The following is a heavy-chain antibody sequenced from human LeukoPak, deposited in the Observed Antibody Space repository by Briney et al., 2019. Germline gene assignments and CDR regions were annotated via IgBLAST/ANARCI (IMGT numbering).Heavy chain of an antibody. V-gene: IGHV4-59*01. CDR1: GGSISSYY. D-gene: IGHD3-9*01. CDR2: IYYSGST. CDR3: ARVPYYDILTGSYYFDY. J-gene: IGHJ4*02. Sequence: SETLSLTCTVSGGSISSYYWSWIRQPPGKGLEWIGYIYYSGSTNYNPSLKSRVTISVDTSKNQFSLKLSSVTAADTAVYYCARVPYYDILTGSYYFDYWGQGTLVTVSS.